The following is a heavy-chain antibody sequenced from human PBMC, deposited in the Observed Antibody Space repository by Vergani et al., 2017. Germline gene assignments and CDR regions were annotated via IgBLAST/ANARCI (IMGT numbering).Heavy chain of an antibody. Sequence: EVQLLESGGGLVQHGGSLRLSCAASGFTFSSYAMSWVRQAPGKGLEWVSAISGSGGSTYYADSVKGRFTISRDNSKNTLYLQMNSLRAEDTAVYYCAKHGQIDYGDSTSYFDYWGQGTLVTVSS. J-gene: IGHJ4*02. CDR2: ISGSGGST. V-gene: IGHV3-23*01. D-gene: IGHD4-17*01. CDR3: AKHGQIDYGDSTSYFDY. CDR1: GFTFSSYA.